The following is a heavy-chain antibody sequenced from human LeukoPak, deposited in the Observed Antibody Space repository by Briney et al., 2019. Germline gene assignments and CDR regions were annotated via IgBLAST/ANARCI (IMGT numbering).Heavy chain of an antibody. J-gene: IGHJ5*02. CDR3: AKAADGVPPGKPLNWFDP. CDR1: GFTFSTYG. CDR2: IRYDGSTK. Sequence: GGSLRLSCAASGFTFSTYGMYWVRQAPGKGLEWVAYIRYDGSTKYYADSVKGRFTISRDNSKNTLYLQMNSLRTEDTAVYYCAKAADGVPPGKPLNWFDPRGQGTLVTVSS. D-gene: IGHD4-23*01. V-gene: IGHV3-30*02.